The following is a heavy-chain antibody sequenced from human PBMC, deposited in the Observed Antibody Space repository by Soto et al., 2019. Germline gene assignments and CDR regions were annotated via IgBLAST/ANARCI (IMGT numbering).Heavy chain of an antibody. J-gene: IGHJ4*02. V-gene: IGHV3-23*01. CDR3: AKDLRWLGSSYAY. CDR2: ITGSGTST. CDR1: GFTFSTYA. D-gene: IGHD6-6*01. Sequence: EVQLLESGGGLVQPGGSLRLSCAASGFTFSTYAMNWVRQAPGKGLEWVSTITGSGTSTYYADSVKGRFTISRDNSKNTLFLQMNSLRADDTAVYYCAKDLRWLGSSYAYWGQGTLVTVSS.